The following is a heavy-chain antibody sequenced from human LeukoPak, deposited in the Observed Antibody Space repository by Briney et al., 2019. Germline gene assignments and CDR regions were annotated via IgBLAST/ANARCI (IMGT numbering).Heavy chain of an antibody. V-gene: IGHV1-2*02. J-gene: IGHJ6*03. Sequence: GASVKVSCKASGYTFTGYYMHWVRQAPGQGLEWMGWINPNSGGTNYAQKFQGRVTMTGDTSISTAYMELSRLRSDDTAVYYCARDHSNDFWSGSGPLYYMDVWGKGTTVTVSS. D-gene: IGHD3-3*01. CDR2: INPNSGGT. CDR3: ARDHSNDFWSGSGPLYYMDV. CDR1: GYTFTGYY.